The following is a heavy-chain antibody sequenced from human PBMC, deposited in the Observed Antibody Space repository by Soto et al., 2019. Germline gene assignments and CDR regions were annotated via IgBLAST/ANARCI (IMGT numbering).Heavy chain of an antibody. V-gene: IGHV4-39*01. CDR2: IQYSGNT. Sequence: QLQLQESGPGLVKPSETLSLTCAVSGDSLSSSTYYLGWIRQPPGKGLEWIGSIQYSGNTYYNPSLKSRLTTSVDTSKNQLSLKLSSVTDADTAVYYCAKAMTRAKRTFDVWGQGTMVTVSS. CDR3: AKAMTRAKRTFDV. J-gene: IGHJ3*01. D-gene: IGHD2-21*02. CDR1: GDSLSSSTYY.